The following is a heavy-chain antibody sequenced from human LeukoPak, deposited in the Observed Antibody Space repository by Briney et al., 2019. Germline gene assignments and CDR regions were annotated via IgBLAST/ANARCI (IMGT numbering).Heavy chain of an antibody. D-gene: IGHD7-27*01. J-gene: IGHJ3*02. V-gene: IGHV4-4*09. Sequence: SETLSLTCTVSGGSISSYYWSWIRQPPGKGLEWIGYIYTSGSTNYNPSLKSRVTISVDTSKNQFSLTLSSVTAADTAVYYCARTHWGLPIDIWGQGTMVTVSS. CDR2: IYTSGST. CDR3: ARTHWGLPIDI. CDR1: GGSISSYY.